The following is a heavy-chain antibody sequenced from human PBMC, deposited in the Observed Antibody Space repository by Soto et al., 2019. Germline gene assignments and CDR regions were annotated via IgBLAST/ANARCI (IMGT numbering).Heavy chain of an antibody. CDR3: AKQQVGYCHVDL. D-gene: IGHD6-13*01. V-gene: IGHV1-2*04. Sequence: QVQLVQSGAEVKKPGASVKVSCKASGYTFTDFYIHWVRQAPGQGLEWLGWINPNSGGTNYAQNFQGWVTMTRDTPISTAYMELRTLSSDDTAVYYCAKQQVGYCHVDLWGRGTLVTVSS. J-gene: IGHJ2*01. CDR2: INPNSGGT. CDR1: GYTFTDFY.